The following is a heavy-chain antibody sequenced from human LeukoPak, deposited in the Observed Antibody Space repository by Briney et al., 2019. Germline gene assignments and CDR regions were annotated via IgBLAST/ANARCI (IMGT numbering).Heavy chain of an antibody. CDR2: INSDGSST. CDR3: ARVGARQILEY. J-gene: IGHJ4*02. CDR1: GFTFSSYW. Sequence: PGGSLRLSCAASGFTFSSYWMYWVRQAPGKGLVWVSRINSDGSSTSYADSVKGRFTVSRDNAKNSLYLQMSSLRAEDTAVYYCARVGARQILEYWGQGTLVTVSS. V-gene: IGHV3-74*01.